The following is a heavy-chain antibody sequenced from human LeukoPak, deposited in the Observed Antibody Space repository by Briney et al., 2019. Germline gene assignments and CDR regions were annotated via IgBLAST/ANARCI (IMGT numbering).Heavy chain of an antibody. Sequence: QVQLQESGPGLVKPSYTLSLTCTVSVGCISSYYWVWIRQPPARGREGLGYIYYSGSTNYNPSLKSRVTISVDTSKNQFSLKLSSVTAADTAVYYCARDPRGGKAWFDPWGQGTLVTVSS. CDR2: IYYSGST. D-gene: IGHD2-15*01. V-gene: IGHV4-59*01. J-gene: IGHJ5*02. CDR3: ARDPRGGKAWFDP. CDR1: VGCISSYY.